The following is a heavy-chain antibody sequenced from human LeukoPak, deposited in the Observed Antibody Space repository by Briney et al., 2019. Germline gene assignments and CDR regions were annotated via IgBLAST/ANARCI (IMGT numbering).Heavy chain of an antibody. Sequence: GGSLRLSCAASGFTFSSYNMNWVRQAPGKGLEWVSSISSSSDYIYYADSVKGRFTISRDNAKNSLYLQMNSLRAEDTALYYCAKDSAVTMYYFDYWGQGTLVTVSS. CDR3: AKDSAVTMYYFDY. D-gene: IGHD4-17*01. J-gene: IGHJ4*02. CDR2: ISSSSDYI. CDR1: GFTFSSYN. V-gene: IGHV3-21*04.